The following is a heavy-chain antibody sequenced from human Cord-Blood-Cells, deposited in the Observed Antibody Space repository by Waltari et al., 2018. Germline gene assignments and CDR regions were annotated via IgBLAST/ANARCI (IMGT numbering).Heavy chain of an antibody. J-gene: IGHJ2*01. Sequence: QVQLQESGPGLVKPSETLSLTCTVSGGSISSYYWSWIRQPPGTGLEWIGYIYYRGSTTYNPSRQSRVTISVDTSKSQFSLKLSSVPAADTAVYYCARVERGYCSGGSCYYWYFDLWGRGTLVTVSS. CDR2: IYYRGST. CDR1: GGSISSYY. D-gene: IGHD2-15*01. CDR3: ARVERGYCSGGSCYYWYFDL. V-gene: IGHV4-59*01.